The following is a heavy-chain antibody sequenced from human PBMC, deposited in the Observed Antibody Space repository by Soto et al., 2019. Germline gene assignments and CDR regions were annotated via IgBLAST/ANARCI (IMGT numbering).Heavy chain of an antibody. D-gene: IGHD2-2*01. CDR3: ARQGGYCRSTGCPTPENTWFAP. Sequence: QVQLQESGPGLVKPSETLSLTCTVSGGSISSYYWSWIRQPPGKGLEWIGYIYYSGSTNYNPSLRSRVTISVDTSKNQFSLKLGSVTAANTAVYYCARQGGYCRSTGCPTPENTWFAPWAREPWSPSPQ. CDR2: IYYSGST. CDR1: GGSISSYY. V-gene: IGHV4-59*08. J-gene: IGHJ5*02.